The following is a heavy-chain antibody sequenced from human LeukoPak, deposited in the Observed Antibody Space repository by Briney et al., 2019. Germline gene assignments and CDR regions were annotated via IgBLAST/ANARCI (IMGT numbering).Heavy chain of an antibody. D-gene: IGHD4-11*01. J-gene: IGHJ4*02. CDR3: AKGGDSNYVPSVDY. Sequence: ASVKVSCKVSGYTLTELSMHWVRQAPGKGLEWMGGFDPEDGETIYAQKFQGRVTMTEDTSTDTAYMELSSLRSEDTAVYYCAKGGDSNYVPSVDYWGQGTLVTVSS. V-gene: IGHV1-24*01. CDR2: FDPEDGET. CDR1: GYTLTELS.